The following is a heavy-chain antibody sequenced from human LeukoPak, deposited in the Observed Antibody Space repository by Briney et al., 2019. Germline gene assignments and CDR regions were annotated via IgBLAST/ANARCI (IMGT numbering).Heavy chain of an antibody. Sequence: SETLSLTCAVYGGSFSGYYWSWIRQPPGRGLEWIGEINHGGSTNYNPSLKSRVTISVDTSKNQFSLKLSSVTAADTAVYYCARGRSIWSGYYGSGGQLRFDPWGQGTLVTVSS. V-gene: IGHV4-34*01. CDR1: GGSFSGYY. CDR2: INHGGST. J-gene: IGHJ5*02. CDR3: ARGRSIWSGYYGSGGQLRFDP. D-gene: IGHD3-3*01.